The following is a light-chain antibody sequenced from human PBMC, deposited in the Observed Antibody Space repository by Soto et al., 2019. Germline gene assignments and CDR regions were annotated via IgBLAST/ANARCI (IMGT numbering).Light chain of an antibody. J-gene: IGKJ1*01. CDR2: WAS. V-gene: IGKV4-1*01. Sequence: DLLLPPSPDSLSVSLGSRATVNCKASQSLLYSSNNRNYLAWYQQKSGHPPRLLIYWASTRESGVPDRFSGSGSGTDFTLTINSLQAEDVAVYFCQQYYSAPATVGQGTKVDIK. CDR3: QQYYSAPAT. CDR1: QSLLYSSNNRNY.